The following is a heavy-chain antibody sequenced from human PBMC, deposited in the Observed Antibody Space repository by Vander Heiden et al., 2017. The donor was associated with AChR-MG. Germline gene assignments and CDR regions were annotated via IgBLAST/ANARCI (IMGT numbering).Heavy chain of an antibody. V-gene: IGHV4-34*01. D-gene: IGHD1-26*01. Sequence: QVQLQQWGAGLLKHSETLSLTCAVSGGSFSGYFWSWFRQSPKKALEWIGEINYSGTTNYNPSLKSRVTISLDTSNNQFSLNLTSVTAADTAIYYCAKEDDTPTGGIFDTCGQGTTVTVSS. CDR1: GGSFSGYF. CDR3: AKEDDTPTGGIFDT. CDR2: INYSGTT. J-gene: IGHJ3*02.